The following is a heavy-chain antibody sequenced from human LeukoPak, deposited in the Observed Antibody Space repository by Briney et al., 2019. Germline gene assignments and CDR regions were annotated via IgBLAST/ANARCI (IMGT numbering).Heavy chain of an antibody. Sequence: ASVKVSCKASGGTFSSYAISWVRQAPGQGLEWMGRIIPILGIANYAQKFQGRVTITADKSTSTAYMELSSLRSEDTAVYYCASGYCSGGSCYDGVDYWGQGTLVTVSS. CDR2: IIPILGIA. V-gene: IGHV1-69*04. J-gene: IGHJ4*02. CDR1: GGTFSSYA. D-gene: IGHD2-15*01. CDR3: ASGYCSGGSCYDGVDY.